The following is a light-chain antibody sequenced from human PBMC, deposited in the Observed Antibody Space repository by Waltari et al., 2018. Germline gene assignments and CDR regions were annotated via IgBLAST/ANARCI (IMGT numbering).Light chain of an antibody. CDR1: QSFRSH. CDR3: QQRSDWRT. Sequence: ELVLPQSPATLFLSPGERATLSCRARQSFRSHLAWYQQKPGQAPRLLIYDASSRATGIPDRFSGSGSGTDFTLTISSLEPEDFAVYYCQQRSDWRTFGQGTKVEIK. J-gene: IGKJ1*01. V-gene: IGKV3-11*01. CDR2: DAS.